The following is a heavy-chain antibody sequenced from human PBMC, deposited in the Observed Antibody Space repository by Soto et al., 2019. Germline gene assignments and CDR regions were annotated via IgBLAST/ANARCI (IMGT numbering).Heavy chain of an antibody. CDR2: IKQDGSEK. CDR1: GSTFSSYW. CDR3: ARGGYSSSCYPYYYYGMDD. V-gene: IGHV3-7*03. J-gene: IGHJ6*02. Sequence: GGSLRLSCAASGSTFSSYWMSWVRQAPGKGLEWVANIKQDGSEKYYVDSVKGRFTISRDNAKNSLYLQMNSLRAEDTAVYYCARGGYSSSCYPYYYYGMDDWGQGTTFTVAS. D-gene: IGHD6-13*01.